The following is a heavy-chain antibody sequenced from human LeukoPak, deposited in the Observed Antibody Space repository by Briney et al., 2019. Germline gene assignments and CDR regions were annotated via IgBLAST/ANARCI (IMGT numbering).Heavy chain of an antibody. Sequence: PSETLSLTCTVSGGSISSSSYYWGWLRQPPGKGLEGIGSIYYSGSTYYSPSLKSRVTISVDTAKNQFSLKRSSVSAADTAWYYCASDGYNNCVGGPFDYWGQGTLVTVSS. D-gene: IGHD5-24*01. CDR2: IYYSGST. CDR3: ASDGYNNCVGGPFDY. V-gene: IGHV4-39*07. CDR1: GGSISSSSYY. J-gene: IGHJ4*02.